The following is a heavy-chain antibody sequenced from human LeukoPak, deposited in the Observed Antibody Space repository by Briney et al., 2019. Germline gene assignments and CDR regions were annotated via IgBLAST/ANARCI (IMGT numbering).Heavy chain of an antibody. J-gene: IGHJ4*02. Sequence: GASVKVSCKASGGTFSSYAISWVRQAPGQGLEWMGGIIPIFGTANYAQKFQGRVTITTDESTSTAYMELSSLRSEDTAVYYCARARAGIAAAGSGSCYSYWGQGTLVTVSS. CDR2: IIPIFGTA. D-gene: IGHD6-13*01. CDR1: GGTFSSYA. V-gene: IGHV1-69*05. CDR3: ARARAGIAAAGSGSCYSY.